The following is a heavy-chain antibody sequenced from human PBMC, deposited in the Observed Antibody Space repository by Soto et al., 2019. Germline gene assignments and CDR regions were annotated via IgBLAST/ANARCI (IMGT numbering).Heavy chain of an antibody. V-gene: IGHV1-69*06. D-gene: IGHD2-15*01. CDR2: IIPIFGTA. CDR1: GGTFSSYA. CDR3: ARRRAGGCSGGSCYDAFDI. J-gene: IGHJ3*02. Sequence: SVKVSCKASGGTFSSYAISWVRQAPGQGLEWMGGIIPIFGTANYAQKFQGRVTITADKSTSTAYMELSSLRSEDTAVYYCARRRAGGCSGGSCYDAFDIWGQGTMVTVSS.